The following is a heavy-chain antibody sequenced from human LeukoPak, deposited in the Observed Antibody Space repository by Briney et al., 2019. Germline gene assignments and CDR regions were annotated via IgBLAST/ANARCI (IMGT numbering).Heavy chain of an antibody. V-gene: IGHV4-59*01. CDR1: CGSISSYY. CDR2: IYYSGST. J-gene: IGHJ6*02. D-gene: IGHD3-10*02. CDR3: ASLITMFPQAAATGMDV. Sequence: PSETLSLTCTVSCGSISSYYWSWIRQPPGKGLEWIGYIYYSGSTNYNPSLKSRVTISVDTSKNQFSLKLSSVTAADTAVYYCASLITMFPQAAATGMDVWGQGTTVTVSS.